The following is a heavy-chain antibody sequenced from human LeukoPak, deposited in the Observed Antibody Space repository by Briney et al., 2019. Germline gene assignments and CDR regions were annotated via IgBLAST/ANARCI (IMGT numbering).Heavy chain of an antibody. CDR2: VHNDGNTK. Sequence: QSGGSLRLSCAASGFTFSSYYMHWVRQAPGKCLEWVAVVHNDGNTKYFGDPVKGRFTISRDNSKNTLYLQMSSLTAEDTAVYYCATGSGHYYDRWGQGTLVTVSS. J-gene: IGHJ4*02. V-gene: IGHV3-30*02. CDR1: GFTFSSYY. D-gene: IGHD3-22*01. CDR3: ATGSGHYYDR.